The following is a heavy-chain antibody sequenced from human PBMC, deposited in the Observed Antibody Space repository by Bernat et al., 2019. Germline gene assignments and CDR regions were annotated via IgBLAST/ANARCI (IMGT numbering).Heavy chain of an antibody. V-gene: IGHV3-23*04. CDR3: AKFTTQQWRAFDY. CDR2: ITNSGDIT. D-gene: IGHD6-19*01. J-gene: IGHJ4*02. Sequence: VQLVESGGGVVQPGRSLRLSCAASGFTFSSYAMHWVRQAPGKGLEWVSVITNSGDITFYADSVKGRFTISRDNSKNTLYLQMNSLRAEDTAVYYCAKFTTQQWRAFDYWGQGTLVTVSS. CDR1: GFTFSSYA.